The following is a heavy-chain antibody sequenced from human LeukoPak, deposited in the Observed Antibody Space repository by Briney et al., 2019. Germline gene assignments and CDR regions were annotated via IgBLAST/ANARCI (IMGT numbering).Heavy chain of an antibody. CDR3: GKGPGYSVYDNLPHH. V-gene: IGHV3-30*18. Sequence: GGSLRLSCAASGFRFSSYGMHWVRQAPGKGLEWVAVISDDGIKIYYGDSVKGRFTISRDNSKNTLNLQMDSLRADDTAVYYCGKGPGYSVYDNLPHHWGQGTLVTVSS. CDR2: ISDDGIKI. CDR1: GFRFSSYG. J-gene: IGHJ5*02. D-gene: IGHD5/OR15-5a*01.